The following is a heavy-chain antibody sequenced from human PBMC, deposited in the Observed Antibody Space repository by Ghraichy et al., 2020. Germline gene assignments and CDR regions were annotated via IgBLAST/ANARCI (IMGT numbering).Heavy chain of an antibody. J-gene: IGHJ4*02. Sequence: GGSLRLSCVASGFTFSSYEMNWVRQAPGKGLEWVSYISFSGDVIYYTDSVKGRFTISRDNAKNSLYLQMNSLRAEDTALYYCARDGEYSSSSGPPADLDYWGQGTLFTVSS. CDR3: ARDGEYSSSSGPPADLDY. D-gene: IGHD6-6*01. CDR2: ISFSGDVI. CDR1: GFTFSSYE. V-gene: IGHV3-48*03.